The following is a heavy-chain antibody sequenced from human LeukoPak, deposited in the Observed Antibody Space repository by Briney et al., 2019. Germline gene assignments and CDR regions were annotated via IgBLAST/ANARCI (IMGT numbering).Heavy chain of an antibody. V-gene: IGHV3-7*01. Sequence: GGSLRLSCAASGFTFRSYSMNWVRQAPGKGLEWVANIKQDGSEKYYVDSVKGRFTISRDNAKNSLYLQMNSLRAEDTAVYYCASNEWELLPSYYFDYWGQGTLVTVSS. CDR3: ASNEWELLPSYYFDY. CDR2: IKQDGSEK. J-gene: IGHJ4*02. CDR1: GFTFRSYS. D-gene: IGHD1-26*01.